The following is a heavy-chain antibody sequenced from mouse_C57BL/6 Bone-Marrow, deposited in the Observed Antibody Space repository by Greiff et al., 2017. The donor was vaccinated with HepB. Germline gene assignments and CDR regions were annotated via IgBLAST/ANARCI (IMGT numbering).Heavy chain of an antibody. J-gene: IGHJ1*03. Sequence: QVHVKQPGAELVKPGASVKLSCKASGYTFTSYWMQWVKQRPGQGLEWIGEIDPSDSYTNYNQKFKGKATLSVDTSSSTAYMQLSSLTSEDSAVYYWARRGNYVLYWYFDVWGTGTTVTVSS. V-gene: IGHV1-50*01. CDR2: IDPSDSYT. D-gene: IGHD2-1*01. CDR3: ARRGNYVLYWYFDV. CDR1: GYTFTSYW.